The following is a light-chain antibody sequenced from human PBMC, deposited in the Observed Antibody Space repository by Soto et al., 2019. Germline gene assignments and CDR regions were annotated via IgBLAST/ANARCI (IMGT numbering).Light chain of an antibody. CDR2: EVN. Sequence: QSALTQPPSASGSPGQSVTISCTGTSSDVGGYNFVSWYQHHPGKAPKLIIYEVNKRPSEVPNRFSGSKSGNTASLTVSGLQAEDEADYYCNSYAGSNIYVFGTGTKLTVL. V-gene: IGLV2-8*01. CDR3: NSYAGSNIYV. J-gene: IGLJ1*01. CDR1: SSDVGGYNF.